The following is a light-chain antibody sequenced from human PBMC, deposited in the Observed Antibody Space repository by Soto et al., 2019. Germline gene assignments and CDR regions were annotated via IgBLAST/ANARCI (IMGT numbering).Light chain of an antibody. CDR3: QQYGSSPFT. J-gene: IGKJ3*01. CDR2: GAS. CDR1: QSVSSNY. V-gene: IGKV3-20*01. Sequence: EIVLTQSPGTLSSSPGERATLSCRASQSVSSNYLAWYQQKPGQAPRLLIYGASSRATGIPDRFSGSGSGTDFTLTISRLEPEDFAVYYCQQYGSSPFTFGRGTKVDLK.